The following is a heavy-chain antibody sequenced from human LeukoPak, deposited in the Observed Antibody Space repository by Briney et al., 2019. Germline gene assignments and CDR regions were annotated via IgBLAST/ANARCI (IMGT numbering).Heavy chain of an antibody. Sequence: GASVKVSCKASGYTFTGYYMHWVRQAPGQGLEWMGWINPNSGGTNYAQKFQGRVTMTRDTSINTAYMELSRLRSDDTAVYYCARDFPYYDPRGGCNYYMDVWGKGTTVTVSS. CDR2: INPNSGGT. J-gene: IGHJ6*03. CDR1: GYTFTGYY. V-gene: IGHV1-2*02. D-gene: IGHD3-22*01. CDR3: ARDFPYYDPRGGCNYYMDV.